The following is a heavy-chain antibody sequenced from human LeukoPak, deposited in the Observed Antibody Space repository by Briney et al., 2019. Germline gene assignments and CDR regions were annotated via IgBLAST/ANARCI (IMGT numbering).Heavy chain of an antibody. V-gene: IGHV4-30-4*01. J-gene: IGHJ3*02. CDR3: ARSTPSLYGDTPSAFDI. CDR2: IYYSGST. D-gene: IGHD4-17*01. CDR1: GGSISSGDYY. Sequence: PSQTLSLTCTVPGGSISSGDYYWSWIRQPPGKGLEWIGYIYYSGSTYYNPSLKSRVTISLDTSKNQFSLKLSSVTAADTAVYYCARSTPSLYGDTPSAFDIWGQGTMVTVSS.